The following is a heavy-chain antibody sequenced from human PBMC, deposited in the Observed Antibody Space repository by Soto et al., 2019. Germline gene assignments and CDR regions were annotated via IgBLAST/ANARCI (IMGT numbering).Heavy chain of an antibody. CDR1: GYSFTSYW. CDR3: ARPGAAADYYYGMDV. CDR2: IYPGDPDT. V-gene: IGHV5-51*01. Sequence: PGESLKISCKGSGYSFTSYWIGWVRQMPGKGLEWMGIIYPGDPDTRYSPSFQGQVTISADKSISTAYLQWSSLKASDTAMYYCARPGAAADYYYGMDVWGQGTTVTVSS. D-gene: IGHD6-13*01. J-gene: IGHJ6*02.